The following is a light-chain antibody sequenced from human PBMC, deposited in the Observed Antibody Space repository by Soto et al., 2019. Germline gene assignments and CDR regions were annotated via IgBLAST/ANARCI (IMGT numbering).Light chain of an antibody. CDR1: GSNIGRNS. V-gene: IGLV1-44*01. J-gene: IGLJ1*01. CDR3: ETWDDSLSGYV. CDR2: SNN. Sequence: QSVLTQPPSASGTPGQRGTISCYGSGSNIGRNSVNWYRQLPGTAPKLLIYSNNKRPSGLPDRFSGSSSGTSASLAISGRQSEDEADYYCETWDDSLSGYVFGTGTKLTVL.